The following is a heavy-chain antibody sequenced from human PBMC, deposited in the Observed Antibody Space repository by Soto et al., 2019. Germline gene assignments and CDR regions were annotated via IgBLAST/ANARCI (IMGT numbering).Heavy chain of an antibody. Sequence: QVQLVESGGGVVQPGRSLRLSCAASGFTFSSYAMHWVRQAPGKGLEWVAAISYDGSNKYYADSVKGRFTISRDNSKNTLYLQMYSLRAEDMALYYCARDLPAANPNHYYYSMDVWGQGTTVTVSS. D-gene: IGHD2-2*01. CDR3: ARDLPAANPNHYYYSMDV. V-gene: IGHV3-30-3*01. J-gene: IGHJ6*02. CDR1: GFTFSSYA. CDR2: ISYDGSNK.